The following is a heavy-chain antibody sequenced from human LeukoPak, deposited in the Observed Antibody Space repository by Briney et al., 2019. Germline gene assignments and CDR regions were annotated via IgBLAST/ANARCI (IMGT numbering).Heavy chain of an antibody. J-gene: IGHJ4*02. CDR3: AKDSRSTLPRGRLDY. V-gene: IGHV3-23*01. D-gene: IGHD2-21*02. CDR1: GFTFSSYA. Sequence: GGYLRLSCAASGFTFSSYAMSWVRQAPGKGLEWVSGISGSGGTTYCADSVKGRFTISRDNSKNTYLQMNSLRAEDTAAYYCAKDSRSTLPRGRLDYWGQGTLVTVSS. CDR2: ISGSGGTT.